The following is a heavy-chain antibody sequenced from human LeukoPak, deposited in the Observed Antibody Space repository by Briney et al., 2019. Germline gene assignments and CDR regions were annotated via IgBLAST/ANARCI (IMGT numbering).Heavy chain of an antibody. J-gene: IGHJ4*02. V-gene: IGHV1-69*13. CDR3: ARGPIAARPGNLDY. CDR2: IIPIFGTA. CDR1: GGTFSSYA. D-gene: IGHD6-6*01. Sequence: ASVKVSCKASGGTFSSYAISWVRQAPGQGLEWMGGIIPIFGTANYAQKFQGRVTITADESTSTAYMELSSLRSEDTAVYYCARGPIAARPGNLDYWGQGTLVTVSS.